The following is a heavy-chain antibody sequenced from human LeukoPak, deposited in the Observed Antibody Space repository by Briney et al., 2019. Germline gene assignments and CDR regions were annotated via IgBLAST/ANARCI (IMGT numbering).Heavy chain of an antibody. CDR3: ALWRAGYGDYFYLDP. CDR1: GYTLTKFS. Sequence: ASVKVSCKVSGYTLTKFSIHWVRQAPGKGLEWMGGFDPEEGETIYAQEFQGRVTMTEDTSTDTAYMELSSLRSEDTAVYYCALWRAGYGDYFYLDPWGQGTLVTVSS. CDR2: FDPEEGET. J-gene: IGHJ5*02. V-gene: IGHV1-24*01. D-gene: IGHD4-17*01.